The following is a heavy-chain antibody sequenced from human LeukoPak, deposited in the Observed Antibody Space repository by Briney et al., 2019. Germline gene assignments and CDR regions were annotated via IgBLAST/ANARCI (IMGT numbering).Heavy chain of an antibody. D-gene: IGHD4-23*01. V-gene: IGHV3-33*01. CDR2: IWYDGSNK. CDR1: GFTFSSYG. CDR3: ARDHQGDYGGNSQQLGLNYYYYGMDV. J-gene: IGHJ6*02. Sequence: GSLRLSCAASGFTFSSYGMHWVRQAPGKGQEWVAVIWYDGSNKYYADSVKGRFTISRDNSENTLYLQMNSLRAEDTAVYYCARDHQGDYGGNSQQLGLNYYYYGMDVWGQGTTVTVSS.